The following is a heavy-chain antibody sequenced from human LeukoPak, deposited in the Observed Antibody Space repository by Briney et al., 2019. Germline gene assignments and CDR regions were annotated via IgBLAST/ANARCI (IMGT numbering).Heavy chain of an antibody. D-gene: IGHD6-13*01. Sequence: SETLSLTCTVSGGSVSSGTYYWSWIRQPPGKGLEWIGYLYYSGSINYNPSLKSRVTISVDTSKNQFSLKLSSVTAADTAVYYCARDDPYSSSWGYFDYWGQGTLVTVSS. J-gene: IGHJ4*02. V-gene: IGHV4-61*01. CDR2: LYYSGSI. CDR3: ARDDPYSSSWGYFDY. CDR1: GGSVSSGTYY.